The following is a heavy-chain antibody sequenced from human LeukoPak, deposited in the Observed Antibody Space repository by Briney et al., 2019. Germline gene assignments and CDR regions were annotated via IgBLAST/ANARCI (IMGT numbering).Heavy chain of an antibody. V-gene: IGHV1-18*01. Sequence: ASVKVSCKASGYTFTSYGISWVRQAPGQGLEWMGWISAYNGNTNYAQKLQGRVTMTTDTSTSTAYMELRSLRSDDTAVYYCAREEMVVTASPLDYWGQGTLVTVSS. J-gene: IGHJ4*02. D-gene: IGHD2-21*02. CDR1: GYTFTSYG. CDR2: ISAYNGNT. CDR3: AREEMVVTASPLDY.